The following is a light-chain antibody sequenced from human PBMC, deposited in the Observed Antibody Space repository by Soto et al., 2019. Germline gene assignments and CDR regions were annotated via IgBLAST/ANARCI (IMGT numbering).Light chain of an antibody. V-gene: IGKV1-17*03. Sequence: DIQMTQSPSAMAASVGDRVTITCRASQGINDYVAWFQQKPGQVPTRLILGVSTLESGVPSRFSGRGSGTEFTLTINSLQPEDFATYYCLQHKEYPRIAFGQGTRLEVK. CDR3: LQHKEYPRIA. CDR2: GVS. J-gene: IGKJ5*01. CDR1: QGINDY.